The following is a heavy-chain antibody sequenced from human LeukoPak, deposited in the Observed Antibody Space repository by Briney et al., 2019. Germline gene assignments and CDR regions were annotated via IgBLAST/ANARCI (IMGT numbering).Heavy chain of an antibody. D-gene: IGHD5-18*01. CDR2: INPNSGGT. J-gene: IGHJ5*02. CDR3: ARGLGADTAMVTENWFDP. Sequence: GASVKVSCKASGYTFTGYYMHWVRQAPGQGLEWMGWINPNSGGTNYAQKFQGRVTMTRDTSISTAHMELSRLRSDDTAVYYCARGLGADTAMVTENWFDPWGQGTLVTVSS. CDR1: GYTFTGYY. V-gene: IGHV1-2*02.